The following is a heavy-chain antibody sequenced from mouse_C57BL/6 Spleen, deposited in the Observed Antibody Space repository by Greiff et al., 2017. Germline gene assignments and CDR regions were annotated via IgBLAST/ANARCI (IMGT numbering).Heavy chain of an antibody. CDR2: IDPSDSYT. Sequence: QVQLQQPGAELVRPGTSVKLSCKASGYTFTSYWMHWVKQRPGQGLAWIGVIDPSDSYTNYNQKFKGKATLTVDTSSSTAYMQLSSLTSEDSAVYYCARGITTVVATDWYFDGWGTGTTVTVSS. CDR3: ARGITTVVATDWYFDG. J-gene: IGHJ1*03. CDR1: GYTFTSYW. D-gene: IGHD1-1*01. V-gene: IGHV1-59*01.